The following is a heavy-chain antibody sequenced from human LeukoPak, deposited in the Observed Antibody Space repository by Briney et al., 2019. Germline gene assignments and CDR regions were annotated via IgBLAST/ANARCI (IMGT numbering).Heavy chain of an antibody. Sequence: GGSLRLSCEGSGFTFSDYWMGWVRQAPGKGLEWVANINPAGRDTYYVDSVKGRFTISRDNVKKSTFLQMNSLRAEDTAVYYCARDRGGSYSAIDYWGQGTLVTVSS. D-gene: IGHD1-26*01. CDR3: ARDRGGSYSAIDY. V-gene: IGHV3-7*01. CDR2: INPAGRDT. CDR1: GFTFSDYW. J-gene: IGHJ4*02.